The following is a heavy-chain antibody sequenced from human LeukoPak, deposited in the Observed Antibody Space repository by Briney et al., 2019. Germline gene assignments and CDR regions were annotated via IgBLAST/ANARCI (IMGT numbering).Heavy chain of an antibody. Sequence: GGSLRLSCAASGFTFSSYGMHWVRQAPGKGLEWVAVISYDGSNKYYADSVKGRFTISRDNSKNTLYLQMNSLRAEDTAVYYCAKALNYDRLADIWGQGTMVTVSS. CDR2: ISYDGSNK. V-gene: IGHV3-30*18. J-gene: IGHJ3*02. CDR1: GFTFSSYG. CDR3: AKALNYDRLADI. D-gene: IGHD4-11*01.